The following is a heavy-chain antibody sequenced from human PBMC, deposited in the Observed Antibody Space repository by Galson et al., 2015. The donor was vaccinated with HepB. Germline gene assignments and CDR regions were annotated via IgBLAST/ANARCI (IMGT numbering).Heavy chain of an antibody. V-gene: IGHV3-73*01. CDR1: GFTFSGSA. D-gene: IGHD5-12*01. CDR2: IGSKANNYAT. CDR3: TRLGDLSGYSSC. Sequence: SLRLSCAGSGFTFSGSAIHWVRQASGKGLEWIGRIGSKANNYATAYTASVKGRFTISRDDSKNMAYLRMNRLRIEDTAVYYCTRLGDLSGYSSCWGQGTLVTVSS. J-gene: IGHJ4*02.